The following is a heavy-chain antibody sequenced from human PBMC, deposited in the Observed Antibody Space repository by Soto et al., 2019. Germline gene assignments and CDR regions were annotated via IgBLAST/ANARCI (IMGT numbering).Heavy chain of an antibody. V-gene: IGHV3-7*04. CDR3: AKEDDYGGFYLGP. CDR1: GLTLSRSW. J-gene: IGHJ2*01. D-gene: IGHD3-10*01. Sequence: EVQLVESGGGLVQPGESLRLSCAASGLTLSRSWMTWVRQAPGKGLEWVANIKQDGSETYYVDSVKGRFTISRDNAKNSLVLQKNRLRAEGTAVFLRAKEDDYGGFYLGPWGRCTLVNGSS. CDR2: IKQDGSET.